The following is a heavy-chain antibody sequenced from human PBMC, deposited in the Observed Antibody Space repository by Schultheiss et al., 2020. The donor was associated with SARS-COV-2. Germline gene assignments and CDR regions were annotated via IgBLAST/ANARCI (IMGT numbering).Heavy chain of an antibody. CDR1: GVSISSSSYY. J-gene: IGHJ5*02. Sequence: SETLSLTCTVSGVSISSSSYYWGWIRQPPGKGLEWIGSIYYSGSTYYNPSLKSRVTISVDTSKNQFSLKLSSVTAADTAVYYCAREYPDIVVVVAATPGWFDPWGQGTLVTVSS. V-gene: IGHV4-39*02. CDR2: IYYSGST. CDR3: AREYPDIVVVVAATPGWFDP. D-gene: IGHD2-15*01.